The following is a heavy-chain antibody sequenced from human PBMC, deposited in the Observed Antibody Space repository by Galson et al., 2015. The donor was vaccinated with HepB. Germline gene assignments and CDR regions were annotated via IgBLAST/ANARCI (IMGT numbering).Heavy chain of an antibody. CDR1: GFTFDDYA. D-gene: IGHD3-3*02. J-gene: IGHJ6*02. Sequence: SLRLSYAASGFTFDDYAMHWVRQAPGKGLEWVSGISWNSGSIGYADSVKGRFTISRDNAKNSLYLQMNSLRAEDTALYYCAKDIVSRGYYYGMDVWGQGTTVTVSS. CDR3: AKDIVSRGYYYGMDV. V-gene: IGHV3-9*01. CDR2: ISWNSGSI.